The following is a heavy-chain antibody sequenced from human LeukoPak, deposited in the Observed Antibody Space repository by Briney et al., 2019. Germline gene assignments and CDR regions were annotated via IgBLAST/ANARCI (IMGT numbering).Heavy chain of an antibody. V-gene: IGHV3-23*01. CDR2: FSTDGTT. Sequence: GGSLRLSCAVSGFTFANYAMTWVRQAPGKGLESVSSFSTDGTTYYAHSVKGRFTLSRDNSKNTLYLQMSSLRAEDTAVYYCAKLGHGGYYSYMDVWGKGTTVTVSS. CDR1: GFTFANYA. CDR3: AKLGHGGYYSYMDV. D-gene: IGHD3-16*01. J-gene: IGHJ6*03.